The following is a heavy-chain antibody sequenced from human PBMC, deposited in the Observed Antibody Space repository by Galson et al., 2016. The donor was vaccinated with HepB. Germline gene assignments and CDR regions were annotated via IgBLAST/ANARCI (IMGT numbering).Heavy chain of an antibody. D-gene: IGHD1-1*01. J-gene: IGHJ6*02. CDR2: IKAGGSEK. Sequence: SLRLSCAASGFTFSTYWMNWVRQAPGKGLEWVANIKAGGSEKYYVDSVEGRFTISRDNAKNSLYLQMNSLRVEDTAVYYCVRSTEEGYNRYYYYGMDVWGQGTTVTVSS. V-gene: IGHV3-7*01. CDR3: VRSTEEGYNRYYYYGMDV. CDR1: GFTFSTYW.